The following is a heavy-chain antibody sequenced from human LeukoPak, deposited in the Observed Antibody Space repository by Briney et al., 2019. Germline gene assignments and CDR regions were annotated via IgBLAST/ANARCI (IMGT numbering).Heavy chain of an antibody. CDR2: ISSSSSYI. D-gene: IGHD6-13*01. V-gene: IGHV3-21*01. CDR3: VRHDHIAAAGDY. J-gene: IGHJ4*02. CDR1: GFTFSSYS. Sequence: PGGSLRLSCAASGFTFSSYSMNWVRQAPGKGLEWVSSISSSSSYIYYADSVKGRFTISRDNAKNSLYLQMNSLRAEDTAVYYCVRHDHIAAAGDYWGQGTLVTVSS.